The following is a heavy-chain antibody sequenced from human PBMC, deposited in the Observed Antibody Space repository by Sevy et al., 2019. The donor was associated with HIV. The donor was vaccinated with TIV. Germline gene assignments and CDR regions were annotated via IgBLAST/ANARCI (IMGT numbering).Heavy chain of an antibody. CDR2: IKSKTDGGTT. Sequence: GGSLRLSCAASGFTFSNAWMSWVRQAPGKGLEWVGRIKSKTDGGTTDNAAPVKGRFTISRDDSKNTLYLQMNSLKTEATAVYYCFTMIVVVIKAGLAFDIWGQGTMVTVSS. J-gene: IGHJ3*02. CDR1: GFTFSNAW. D-gene: IGHD3-22*01. CDR3: FTMIVVVIKAGLAFDI. V-gene: IGHV3-15*01.